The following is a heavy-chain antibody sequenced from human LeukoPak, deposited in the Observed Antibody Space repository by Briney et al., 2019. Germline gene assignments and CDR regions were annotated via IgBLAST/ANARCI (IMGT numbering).Heavy chain of an antibody. CDR3: AKEYTGTFSPFPSYFDN. CDR1: GFTFSSYA. D-gene: IGHD1-26*01. V-gene: IGHV3-30*02. J-gene: IGHJ4*02. Sequence: PGGSLRLSCAASGFTFSSYAIHWVRQAPGKGLEWVTFIRYDGSNKYYADSVKGRFTISRDNSKNTLYLQMNSLRAEDTAIYYCAKEYTGTFSPFPSYFDNWGQGTLVTASS. CDR2: IRYDGSNK.